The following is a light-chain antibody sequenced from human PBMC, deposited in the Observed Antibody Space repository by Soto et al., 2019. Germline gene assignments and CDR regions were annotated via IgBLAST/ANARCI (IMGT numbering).Light chain of an antibody. V-gene: IGKV1-12*01. CDR2: TAS. Sequence: DIQMTQSPSSVTASVGDRVTITCRASQDIITWLAWYQQKPGKAPNLLIYTASNLQSGVPSRFSGSGSGTHFTLTISSLQPEDFGTYYCQQTDSFPTTFGQGTRLEIK. J-gene: IGKJ5*01. CDR1: QDIITW. CDR3: QQTDSFPTT.